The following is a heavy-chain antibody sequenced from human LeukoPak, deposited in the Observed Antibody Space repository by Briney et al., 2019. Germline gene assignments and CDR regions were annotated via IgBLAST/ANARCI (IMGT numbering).Heavy chain of an antibody. CDR2: IYYSGST. J-gene: IGHJ6*02. D-gene: IGHD5-24*01. V-gene: IGHV4-59*08. CDR3: ARSYNHAGYFYYGMDV. CDR1: GGSINTYY. Sequence: SESLSLTCTVSGGSINTYYWSWIREPPGKGLEWIGDIYYSGSTDYNPSPKSRVTISLDTSKNQFSLRLSSVTAADTAVYYCARSYNHAGYFYYGMDVWGQGTTVTVSS.